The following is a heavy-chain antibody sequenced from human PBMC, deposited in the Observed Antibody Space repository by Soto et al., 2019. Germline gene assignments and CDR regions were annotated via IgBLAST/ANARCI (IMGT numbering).Heavy chain of an antibody. D-gene: IGHD3-22*01. CDR1: GFTFSSYA. Sequence: EVQLVESGGGLVQPGGSLRLSCAASGFTFSSYAMHWVRQAPGKGLEYVSAISSNGGSTYYANSVKGRFTISRDNSKNTLYLQRGSLRAEDMAVYYCARHSSGYSYAFDIWGQGTMVTVSS. CDR2: ISSNGGST. V-gene: IGHV3-64*01. J-gene: IGHJ3*02. CDR3: ARHSSGYSYAFDI.